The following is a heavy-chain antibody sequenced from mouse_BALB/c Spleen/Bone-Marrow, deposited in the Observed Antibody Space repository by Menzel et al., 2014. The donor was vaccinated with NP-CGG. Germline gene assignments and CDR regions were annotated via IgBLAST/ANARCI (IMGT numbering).Heavy chain of an antibody. V-gene: IGHV14-3*02. CDR3: ASYVYGYYFDY. Sequence: VQLQQSGAELVKPGASVKLSCTASGFNIKDTYMHWVKQRPEQGLEWIGRIDPANGNTKYDPKLQGKATITADTSSNTAYLQLSSLTSEDTAVYYCASYVYGYYFDYWGQGTTLTVSS. J-gene: IGHJ2*01. CDR2: IDPANGNT. CDR1: GFNIKDTY. D-gene: IGHD2-2*01.